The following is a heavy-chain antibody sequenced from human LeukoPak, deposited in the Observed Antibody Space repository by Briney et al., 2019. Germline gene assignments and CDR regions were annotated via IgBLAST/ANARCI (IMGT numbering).Heavy chain of an antibody. J-gene: IGHJ3*02. Sequence: PGGSLRLSCAASGFIFSSYRMNWVRQAPGKGLEWVSFADSVKGRFTISRDDAKNSLYLQMNSLTAEDTALYYCARDSIDPAAMDPPGTFDIWGQGTMVTVSS. V-gene: IGHV3-48*04. D-gene: IGHD2-2*01. CDR1: GFIFSSYR. CDR3: ARDSIDPAAMDPPGTFDI.